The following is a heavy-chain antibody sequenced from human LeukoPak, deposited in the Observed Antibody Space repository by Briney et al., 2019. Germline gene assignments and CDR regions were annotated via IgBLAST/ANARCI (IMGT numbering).Heavy chain of an antibody. V-gene: IGHV4-4*02. Sequence: SETLSLTCAVSGGSISSSNWWSWVRQPPGKGLEWIGEIYRSGSTNYNPSLKSRVTISVDKSKNQFSLKLSSVTAADTAVYYCARVQYYDFWSGYHDAFDIWGQGTMVTVSS. D-gene: IGHD3-3*01. CDR1: GGSISSSNW. J-gene: IGHJ3*02. CDR2: IYRSGST. CDR3: ARVQYYDFWSGYHDAFDI.